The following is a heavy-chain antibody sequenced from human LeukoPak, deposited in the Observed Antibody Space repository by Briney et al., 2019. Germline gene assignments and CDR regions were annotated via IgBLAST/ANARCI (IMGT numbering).Heavy chain of an antibody. D-gene: IGHD3-3*01. CDR3: ARPPSITNPYYGMDV. Sequence: GGSLRLSCAASGFTFSGYGMHWVRQAPGKGLEWVALIWYDGSNENYADSVKGRFTISRDDSKNTLYLQMNSLRAEDTAVYYCARPPSITNPYYGMDVWGQGTTVTVSS. CDR2: IWYDGSNE. J-gene: IGHJ6*02. V-gene: IGHV3-33*01. CDR1: GFTFSGYG.